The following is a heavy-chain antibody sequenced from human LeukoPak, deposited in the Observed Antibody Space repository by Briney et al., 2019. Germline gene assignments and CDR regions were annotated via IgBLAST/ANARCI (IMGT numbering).Heavy chain of an antibody. Sequence: SETLSLTCTVSGGSISSNIYYWSWIRQPPGKGLEWIGYIYYSGSTNYNPSLKSRVTISVDTSKNQFSLKLSPVTAADTAVYYCARDSRGYYDSSGYFDYWGQGTLVTVSS. CDR3: ARDSRGYYDSSGYFDY. J-gene: IGHJ4*02. D-gene: IGHD3-22*01. V-gene: IGHV4-61*01. CDR2: IYYSGST. CDR1: GGSISSNIYY.